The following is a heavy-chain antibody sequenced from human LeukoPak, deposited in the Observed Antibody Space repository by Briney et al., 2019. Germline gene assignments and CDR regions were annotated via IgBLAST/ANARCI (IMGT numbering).Heavy chain of an antibody. CDR3: ATDSPETAAFDY. J-gene: IGHJ4*02. V-gene: IGHV3-48*04. Sequence: GGSLRLSCTASGFSFSTYSMNWVRQAPGKGLEWVSYIVGSSSNIYYADSVKGRFTISRDNAKNSLYLQMDSLRAEETAVYYCATDSPETAAFDYWGQGTLVTVSS. D-gene: IGHD1-1*01. CDR2: IVGSSSNI. CDR1: GFSFSTYS.